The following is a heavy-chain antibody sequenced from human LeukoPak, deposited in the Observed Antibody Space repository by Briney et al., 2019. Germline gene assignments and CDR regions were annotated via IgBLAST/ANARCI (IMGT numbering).Heavy chain of an antibody. D-gene: IGHD6-19*01. CDR1: GGAISSSSYY. Sequence: PSETLSLTCTVSGGAISSSSYYRGWIRQPPGKGLEWIGSIYYSGSTYYNPSLKSRVTISVDTSKNQFSLKLSSVTAADTAVYYCARVAYSSGHDYWGQGTLVTVSS. CDR3: ARVAYSSGHDY. CDR2: IYYSGST. J-gene: IGHJ4*02. V-gene: IGHV4-39*01.